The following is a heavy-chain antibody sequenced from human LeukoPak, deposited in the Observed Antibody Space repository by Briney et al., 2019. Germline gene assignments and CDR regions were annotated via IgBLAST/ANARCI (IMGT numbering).Heavy chain of an antibody. Sequence: ASVKVSCKASGYTFPGYYMHWVRQAPGQGLEWMGWINPNSGATNYAQKFQGRVTMTWDTSINTAYMELTSLKSDDTAVYYCAREHSSSSGKVFDYWGQGTLVTVSS. CDR1: GYTFPGYY. V-gene: IGHV1-2*02. J-gene: IGHJ4*02. CDR3: AREHSSSSGKVFDY. D-gene: IGHD6-6*01. CDR2: INPNSGAT.